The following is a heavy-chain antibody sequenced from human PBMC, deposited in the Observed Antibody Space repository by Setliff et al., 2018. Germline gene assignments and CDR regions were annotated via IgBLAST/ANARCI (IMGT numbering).Heavy chain of an antibody. CDR1: GFSLSTSGMC. CDR3: ARLTGTDYYYYYMDV. Sequence: SGPTLVNPTQTLTLTCTFSGFSLSTSGMCVSWIRQPPGKALEWLARIDWDDDKYYSTSLKTRLTISKDTSKNQVVLTMTNMDPVDTATYYCARLTGTDYYYYYMDVWAKGPRSPSP. D-gene: IGHD1-7*01. J-gene: IGHJ6*03. V-gene: IGHV2-70*11. CDR2: IDWDDDK.